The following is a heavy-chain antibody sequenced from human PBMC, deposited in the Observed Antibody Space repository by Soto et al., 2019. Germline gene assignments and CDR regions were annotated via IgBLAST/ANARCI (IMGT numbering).Heavy chain of an antibody. CDR2: IIPILGIA. Sequence: SVKVSCKASGYTFTSYDISWVRQAPGQGLEWMGRIIPILGIANYAQKFQGRVTITADKSTSTAYMELSSLRSEDTAVYYCARGEMIVAGFDPWGQGTLVTVSS. CDR3: ARGEMIVAGFDP. J-gene: IGHJ5*02. D-gene: IGHD3-22*01. V-gene: IGHV1-69*04. CDR1: GYTFTSYD.